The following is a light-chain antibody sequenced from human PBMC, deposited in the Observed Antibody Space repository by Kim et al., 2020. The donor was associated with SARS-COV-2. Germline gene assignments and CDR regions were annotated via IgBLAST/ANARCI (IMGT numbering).Light chain of an antibody. CDR2: SSN. CDR1: SSSIGSNT. J-gene: IGLJ3*02. Sequence: QSVLTQPPSASGTPGQRVTISCSGSSSSIGSNTVNWYQQLPGTAPKVLIYSSNQRPSGVPDRFSGSKSGTSAFLAISGLQSEDEADYYCAAWDDSLSGWVFGGGTQLTVL. CDR3: AAWDDSLSGWV. V-gene: IGLV1-44*01.